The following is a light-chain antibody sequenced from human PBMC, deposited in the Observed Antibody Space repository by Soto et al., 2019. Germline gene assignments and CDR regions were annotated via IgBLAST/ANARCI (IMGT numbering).Light chain of an antibody. J-gene: IGLJ3*02. Sequence: QSVLTQPPSVSATPGQTVTISCSGSSSNIGSGTVNWYQQLPGTAPIRLVFANNHRPSGVPDRFSASKSGTSASLAISGLLSEDEANYFCAAWDDGLNGHWVFGGGTKVTVL. CDR1: SSNIGSGT. CDR3: AAWDDGLNGHWV. V-gene: IGLV1-44*01. CDR2: ANN.